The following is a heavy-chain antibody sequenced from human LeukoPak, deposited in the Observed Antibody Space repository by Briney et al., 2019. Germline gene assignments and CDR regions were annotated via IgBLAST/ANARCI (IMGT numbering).Heavy chain of an antibody. V-gene: IGHV3-30-3*01. D-gene: IGHD6-13*01. CDR3: ARAPPGYSTPFDY. CDR1: GFTFSSYA. CDR2: ISYDGGNK. Sequence: GGSLRLSCAASGFTFSSYAMHWVRQAPGKGLEWVAVISYDGGNKYYADSVKGRFTISRDNSKNTLYLQMNSLRAEDTAVYYCARAPPGYSTPFDYWGQGTLVTVSS. J-gene: IGHJ4*02.